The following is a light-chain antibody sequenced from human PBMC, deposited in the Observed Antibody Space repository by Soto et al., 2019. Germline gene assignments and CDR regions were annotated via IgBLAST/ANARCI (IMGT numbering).Light chain of an antibody. V-gene: IGLV1-47*01. CDR1: RSNIGSSN. CDR2: KNS. CDR3: AAWDDSLSGAV. J-gene: IGLJ7*01. Sequence: QTVVTQPPSASGTPGQRVTISCSGSRSNIGSSNVYWYQQLPGTAPKLLIYKNSQRPSWVSDRFSGSKSGTSASLAISGLRSEDEAEYYGAAWDDSLSGAVFGGGTQLTVL.